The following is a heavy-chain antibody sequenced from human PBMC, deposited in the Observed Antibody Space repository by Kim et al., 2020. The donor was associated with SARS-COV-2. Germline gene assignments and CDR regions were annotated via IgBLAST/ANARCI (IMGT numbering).Heavy chain of an antibody. D-gene: IGHD3-9*01. Sequence: SVKVSCKASGGTFSSYAISWVRQAPGQGLEWMGGIIPIFGTANYAQKFQGRVTITADESTSTAYMELSSLRSEDTAVYYCARRFDILTGYYLAWDRDRNHRDYNWFDPWGQGTLVTVSS. CDR2: IIPIFGTA. CDR1: GGTFSSYA. CDR3: ARRFDILTGYYLAWDRDRNHRDYNWFDP. V-gene: IGHV1-69*13. J-gene: IGHJ5*02.